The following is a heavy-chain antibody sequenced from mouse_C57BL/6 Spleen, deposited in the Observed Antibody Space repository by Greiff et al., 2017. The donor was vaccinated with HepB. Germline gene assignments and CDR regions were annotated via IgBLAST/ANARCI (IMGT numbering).Heavy chain of an antibody. D-gene: IGHD2-1*01. CDR2: IYPGDGDT. CDR3: ARDEDYYPPFAY. CDR1: GYAFSSSW. Sequence: VQLQQSGPELVKPGASVKISCKASGYAFSSSWMNWVKQRPGKGLEWIGRIYPGDGDTNYNGKFKGKATLTADKSSSTAYMQLSSLTSEDSAVYFCARDEDYYPPFAYWGQGTLVTVSA. J-gene: IGHJ3*01. V-gene: IGHV1-82*01.